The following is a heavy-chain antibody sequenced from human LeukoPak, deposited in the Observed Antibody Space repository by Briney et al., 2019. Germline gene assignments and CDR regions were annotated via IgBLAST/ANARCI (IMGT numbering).Heavy chain of an antibody. V-gene: IGHV3-23*01. CDR3: ARRSEGSGSYYND. CDR1: GFTFSSYG. CDR2: ISGSGGST. Sequence: GGSLRLSCAASGFTFSSYGMSWVRKAPGEGVGLGSAISGSGGSTYYADSVKGRFTISRDNSKNTLYLQMNSLRAEDTAVYYCARRSEGSGSYYNDWSQGTLVTVSS. J-gene: IGHJ4*02. D-gene: IGHD3-10*01.